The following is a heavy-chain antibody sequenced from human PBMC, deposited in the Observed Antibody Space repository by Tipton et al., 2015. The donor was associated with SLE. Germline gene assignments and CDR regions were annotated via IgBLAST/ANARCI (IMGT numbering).Heavy chain of an antibody. CDR3: ARQALNCANGVCYAFDI. V-gene: IGHV4-34*01. CDR1: GGSFSDYY. J-gene: IGHJ3*02. Sequence: LRLSCAVYGGSFSDYYWSWIRQPPGKGLEWIGEINHSGSTNCNPSLKSRGTISVDTSKSQFSLNLRSVTAADTAVYFCARQALNCANGVCYAFDIWGQGTLATVSS. D-gene: IGHD2-8*01. CDR2: INHSGST.